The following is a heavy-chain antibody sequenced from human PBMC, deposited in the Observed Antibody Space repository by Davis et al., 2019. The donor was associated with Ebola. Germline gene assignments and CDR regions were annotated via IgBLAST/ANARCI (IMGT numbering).Heavy chain of an antibody. V-gene: IGHV3-23*01. Sequence: GGSLRLSCAASGFTFSSIWMSWVRQAPGKGLEWVSTLGTSADTYYAESVKGRFTISRDNSKNTLYLQMNGLRVEDTAIYYCAKDTSNIWFDIWGQGTMVTVSS. J-gene: IGHJ3*02. CDR1: GFTFSSIW. D-gene: IGHD1-26*01. CDR2: LGTSADT. CDR3: AKDTSNIWFDI.